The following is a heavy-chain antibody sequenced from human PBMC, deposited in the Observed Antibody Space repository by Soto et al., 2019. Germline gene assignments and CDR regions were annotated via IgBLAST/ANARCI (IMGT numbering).Heavy chain of an antibody. J-gene: IGHJ4*01. D-gene: IGHD3-22*01. CDR2: IYYGGST. Sequence: SETLSLTCTVSGGSISSGGYYWSWIRQHPGKGLEWIGYIYYGGSTYYNPSLKSRATISGDTSKNQFSLKLSSLTAADTAVYYCARGGYYYQNSGQNAYDYWGQGILVTVSS. CDR3: ARGGYYYQNSGQNAYDY. CDR1: GGSISSGGYY. V-gene: IGHV4-31*03.